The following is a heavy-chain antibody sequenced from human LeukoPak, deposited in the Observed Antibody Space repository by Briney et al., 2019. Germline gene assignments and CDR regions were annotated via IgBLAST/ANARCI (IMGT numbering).Heavy chain of an antibody. CDR2: ISGGGGST. J-gene: IGHJ4*02. CDR1: EFTFSNYA. V-gene: IGHV3-23*01. Sequence: GSLRLSCAASEFTFSNYAMNWVRQAPGKGLEWVSGISGGGGSTYYADSVKGRFTISRDNSKNTLYLQMSSLRGDDTAVYYCANPQSRGYDYLDYWGQGTLVTVSS. D-gene: IGHD5-12*01. CDR3: ANPQSRGYDYLDY.